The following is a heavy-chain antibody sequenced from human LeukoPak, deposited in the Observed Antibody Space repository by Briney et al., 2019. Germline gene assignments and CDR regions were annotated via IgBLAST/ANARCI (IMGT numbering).Heavy chain of an antibody. Sequence: SETLSLTCTVSGGSISSSSYYWGWIRQPPGKGLEWIGSIYYSGSTYYNPSLKSRVTISLDTSKNQFSLKLSSVTAADTAVYYCVRDGSGYLITMGYFDHWGQGTLVTVSS. V-gene: IGHV4-39*07. CDR2: IYYSGST. CDR1: GGSISSSSYY. J-gene: IGHJ4*02. D-gene: IGHD3-22*01. CDR3: VRDGSGYLITMGYFDH.